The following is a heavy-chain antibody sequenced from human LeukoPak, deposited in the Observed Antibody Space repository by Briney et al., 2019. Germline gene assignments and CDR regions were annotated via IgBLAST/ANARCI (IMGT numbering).Heavy chain of an antibody. Sequence: GGSLRLSCAASGFAFSNYGMNWVRQAPGKGLEWVSGISASGGSTYYTDSLKGRLTISRDDSKNTLFLQMNSLRAEDTAIYYCAKGLERESRLECWGQGTLVTVSS. V-gene: IGHV3-23*01. D-gene: IGHD1-1*01. CDR2: ISASGGST. CDR3: AKGLERESRLEC. J-gene: IGHJ4*02. CDR1: GFAFSNYG.